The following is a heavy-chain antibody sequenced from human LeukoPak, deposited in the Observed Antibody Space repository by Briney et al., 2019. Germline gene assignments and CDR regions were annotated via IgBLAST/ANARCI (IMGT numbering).Heavy chain of an antibody. CDR1: GFTFDDYA. V-gene: IGHV3-9*01. CDR2: ISWNSGSI. D-gene: IGHD2-15*01. CDR3: AKVYLRFSVVVVAAFFDY. J-gene: IGHJ4*02. Sequence: VQPGRSLRLSCAASGFTFDDYAMHWVRQAPGKGLEWVSGISWNSGSIGYADSVKGRFTISRDNVKNSLYLQMNSLRAEDTALYYCAKVYLRFSVVVVAAFFDYWGQGTLVTVSS.